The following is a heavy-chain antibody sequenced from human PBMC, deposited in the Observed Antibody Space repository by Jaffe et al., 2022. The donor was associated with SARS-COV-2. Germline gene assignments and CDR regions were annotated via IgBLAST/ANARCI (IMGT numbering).Heavy chain of an antibody. J-gene: IGHJ6*02. CDR2: IFSNDEK. Sequence: QVTLKESGPVLVKPTETLTLTCTVSGFSLSNARMGVSWIRQPPGKALEWLAHIFSNDEKSYSTSLKSRLTISKDTSKSQVVLTMTNMDPVDTATYYCARTAFWSGYYTGGGPYYYYYGMDVWGQGTTVTVSS. V-gene: IGHV2-26*01. D-gene: IGHD3-3*01. CDR1: GFSLSNARMG. CDR3: ARTAFWSGYYTGGGPYYYYYGMDV.